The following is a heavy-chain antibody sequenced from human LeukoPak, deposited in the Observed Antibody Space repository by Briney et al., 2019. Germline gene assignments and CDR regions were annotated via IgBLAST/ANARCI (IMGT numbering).Heavy chain of an antibody. J-gene: IGHJ4*02. Sequence: GGSLRLSCAASGFTFSTYAMSWVRQAPGKGLEWVSVIYSGGSTYYADSVKGRFTISRDNSKNTLYLQMNSLRAEDTAVYYCATDPPYYFDYWGQGTLVTVSS. CDR2: IYSGGST. CDR1: GFTFSTYA. CDR3: ATDPPYYFDY. V-gene: IGHV3-66*01.